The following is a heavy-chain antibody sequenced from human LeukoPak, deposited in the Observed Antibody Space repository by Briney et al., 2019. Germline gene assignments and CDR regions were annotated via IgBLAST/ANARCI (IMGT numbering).Heavy chain of an antibody. V-gene: IGHV3-30*03. D-gene: IGHD1-26*01. Sequence: PGRSLRLSCAVSGFSFGRYGMHWVRQAPGKGPEWVALISYYGGNEDYVDSVKGRFTVSRDNSRNTLYLQMNSLRPEDTGVYYCARDIVGVRRSGFDYWGQGTLVTVSS. CDR2: ISYYGGNE. J-gene: IGHJ4*02. CDR3: ARDIVGVRRSGFDY. CDR1: GFSFGRYG.